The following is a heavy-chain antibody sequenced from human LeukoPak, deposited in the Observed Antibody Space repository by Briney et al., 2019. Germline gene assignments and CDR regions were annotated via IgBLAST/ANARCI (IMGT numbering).Heavy chain of an antibody. J-gene: IGHJ6*03. V-gene: IGHV1-18*01. D-gene: IGHD4-11*01. Sequence: ASVKVSCKASGYTFTSYGISWVRQAPGQGLEWMGWISAYNGNTNYAQKLQGRVTMTTDTSTSTAYMELSSLRSEDTAVYYCARDRAPVTPFHYYYMDVWGKGTTVTVSS. CDR3: ARDRAPVTPFHYYYMDV. CDR1: GYTFTSYG. CDR2: ISAYNGNT.